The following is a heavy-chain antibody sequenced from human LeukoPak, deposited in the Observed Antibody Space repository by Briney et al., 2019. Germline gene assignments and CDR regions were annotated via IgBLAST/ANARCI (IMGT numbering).Heavy chain of an antibody. V-gene: IGHV3-15*01. D-gene: IGHD4-17*01. Sequence: NAGGSLRLSCAASGFTFSNAWMSWVRQAPGKGLEWVGRIKSKTDGGTTDYAAPVKGRFTISRDDSKNTLYLQMNSLKTEDTAVYYCTTDDGDYDGWFYPWGQGTLVTVSS. CDR1: GFTFSNAW. CDR3: TTDDGDYDGWFYP. J-gene: IGHJ5*02. CDR2: IKSKTDGGTT.